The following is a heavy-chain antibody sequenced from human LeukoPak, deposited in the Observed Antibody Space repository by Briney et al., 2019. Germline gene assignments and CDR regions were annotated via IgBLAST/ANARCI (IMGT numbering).Heavy chain of an antibody. J-gene: IGHJ5*02. CDR2: INHSGST. CDR3: AREGYYYDSSGP. CDR1: GFTFSSYR. Sequence: GSLRLSCAASGFTFSSYRMHWVRQPPGKGLEWIGEINHSGSTNYNPSLKSRVTISVDTSKNQFSLKLSSVTAADTAVYYCAREGYYYDSSGPFGQGTLVTVSS. V-gene: IGHV4-34*01. D-gene: IGHD3-22*01.